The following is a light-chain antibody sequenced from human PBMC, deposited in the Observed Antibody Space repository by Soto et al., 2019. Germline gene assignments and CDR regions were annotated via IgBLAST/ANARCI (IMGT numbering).Light chain of an antibody. CDR2: DAS. V-gene: IGKV3-11*01. CDR3: YHRSNRPRYT. CDR1: QRVSSY. Sequence: IELTHSPATLSLAPGARATLSCRASQRVSSYLASYQQKPGQAPRHLIYDASHRATGNPARFSGSASGPDYTNTISRLEPKDYAVYYDYHRSNRPRYTFSQGTK. J-gene: IGKJ2*01.